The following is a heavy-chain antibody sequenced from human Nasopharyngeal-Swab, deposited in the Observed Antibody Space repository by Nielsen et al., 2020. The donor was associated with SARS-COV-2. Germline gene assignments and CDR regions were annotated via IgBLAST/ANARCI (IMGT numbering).Heavy chain of an antibody. D-gene: IGHD6-19*01. V-gene: IGHV1-69*05. CDR1: GRTFSSYP. CDR3: ARDSEGSGYDSIAVAAYFDY. Sequence: SVKVSCQASGRTFSSYPISWVRPAPGHCLEWIGGIIPIFGTANYAQKFQGRVTITTDESTSTAYMELSSLRSEDTAVYYCARDSEGSGYDSIAVAAYFDYWGQGTLVTVSS. J-gene: IGHJ4*02. CDR2: IIPIFGTA.